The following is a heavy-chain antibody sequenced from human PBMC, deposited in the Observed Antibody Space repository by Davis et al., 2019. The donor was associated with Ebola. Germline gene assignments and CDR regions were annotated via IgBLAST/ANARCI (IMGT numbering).Heavy chain of an antibody. J-gene: IGHJ5*02. CDR3: ARDGAVAGLRGNWFDP. CDR2: ISAYNGNT. Sequence: ASVKVSCKASGYTFTNYGITWVRQAPGQGLEWMGWISAYNGNTNYAQKLQGRVTMTTDTSTSTAYMELRSLRSDDTAVYYCARDGAVAGLRGNWFDPWGQGTLVTVSS. D-gene: IGHD6-19*01. V-gene: IGHV1-18*04. CDR1: GYTFTNYG.